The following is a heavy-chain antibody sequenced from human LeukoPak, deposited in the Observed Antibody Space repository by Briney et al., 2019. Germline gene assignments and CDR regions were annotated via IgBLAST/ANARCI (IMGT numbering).Heavy chain of an antibody. CDR2: IYYSGST. CDR3: ARHGRYYDILTGYYYWFDP. V-gene: IGHV4-39*01. J-gene: IGHJ5*02. CDR1: GGSISSYY. Sequence: PSETLSLTCTVSGGSISSYYWGWIRQPPGKGLEWIGSIYYSGSTSYNPSLKSRVTISVDASKNHFSLKLSSVTAADTAVYYCARHGRYYDILTGYYYWFDPWGQGTLVTVSS. D-gene: IGHD3-9*01.